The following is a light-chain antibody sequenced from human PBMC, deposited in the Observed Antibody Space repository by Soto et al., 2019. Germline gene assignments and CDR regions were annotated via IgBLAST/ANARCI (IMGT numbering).Light chain of an antibody. CDR1: RSDVGAYNY. Sequence: QSALTQPASVSGSPGQSIAISCTGTRSDVGAYNYVSWYQQHPGKAPKLMISEVTNRPSGVSDRFSGSKSGKTASLTISGLQAEDEADYYCSSFTSRFTFVFGTGTKVTVL. CDR2: EVT. J-gene: IGLJ1*01. CDR3: SSFTSRFTFV. V-gene: IGLV2-14*01.